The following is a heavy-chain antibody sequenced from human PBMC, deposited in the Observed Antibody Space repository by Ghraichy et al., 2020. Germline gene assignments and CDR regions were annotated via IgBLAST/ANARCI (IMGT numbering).Heavy chain of an antibody. CDR3: AIVRHGGDCFWY. V-gene: IGHV3-23*01. CDR2: INGGGDNT. D-gene: IGHD2-21*02. CDR1: GFSFSSYA. Sequence: GGSLRLSCAASGFSFSSYAMSWVRQAPGKGLEWVSAINGGGDNTYYADFMKGRFTISRDNSKNTLYLQMNSLRAEDTAVYYCAIVRHGGDCFWYWGQGALVTVSS. J-gene: IGHJ4*02.